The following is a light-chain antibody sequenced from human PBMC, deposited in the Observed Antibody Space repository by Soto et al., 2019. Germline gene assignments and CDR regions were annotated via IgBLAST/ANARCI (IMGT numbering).Light chain of an antibody. J-gene: IGLJ2*01. CDR2: NVN. V-gene: IGLV2-14*03. Sequence: QSVLTQVASVSGSPGQSITISCTGTSSDVGGYDYVSWYQQHPGKAPKLMIYNVNYRPSGVSDRFSGSKSGDTASLTISGLHAEDEANYYCTSYTNTSALVFGGGTKLTVL. CDR1: SSDVGGYDY. CDR3: TSYTNTSALV.